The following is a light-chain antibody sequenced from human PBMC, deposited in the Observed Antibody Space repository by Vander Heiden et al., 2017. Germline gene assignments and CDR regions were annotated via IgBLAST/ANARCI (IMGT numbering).Light chain of an antibody. CDR1: SSYVGGYNY. CDR2: EVS. J-gene: IGLJ2*01. Sequence: QSALTQPSSAAGSPGPPITLSCTGTSSYVGGYNYVAWYQQHPGKAPKLMIYEVSNRPSGVSNRFSGSKSGNTASLTISGLQAEDEADYYCSSYTSSSTVFGGGTKLTVL. CDR3: SSYTSSSTV. V-gene: IGLV2-14*01.